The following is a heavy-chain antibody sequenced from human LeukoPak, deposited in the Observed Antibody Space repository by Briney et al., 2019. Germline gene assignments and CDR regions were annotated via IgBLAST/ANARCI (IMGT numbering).Heavy chain of an antibody. CDR1: GYTFTSYD. Sequence: ASVKVSCKASGYTFTSYDINWVRQATGQGLEWRGWMNPNSGNTGYAQKSQGRVTITRNTSISTAYMELSSLRSEDTAVYYCARGRRYFDWLRTVSYYMDVWGKGPTVTVS. J-gene: IGHJ6*03. CDR3: ARGRRYFDWLRTVSYYMDV. V-gene: IGHV1-8*03. CDR2: MNPNSGNT. D-gene: IGHD3-9*01.